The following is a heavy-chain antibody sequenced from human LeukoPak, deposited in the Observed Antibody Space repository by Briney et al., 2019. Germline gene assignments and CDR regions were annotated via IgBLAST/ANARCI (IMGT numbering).Heavy chain of an antibody. J-gene: IGHJ4*02. D-gene: IGHD4-17*01. CDR2: IYHSGST. CDR1: GGSISSGGYS. V-gene: IGHV4-30-2*01. CDR3: ANFSYRYGVVN. Sequence: SETLSFTCAVSGGSISSGGYSWSWIRQPPGKGLEWIGYIYHSGSTYYNPYVKSRVTISVDRSKNQFSLKLSSVTAADTAVYYCANFSYRYGVVNWGQGTLVTVSS.